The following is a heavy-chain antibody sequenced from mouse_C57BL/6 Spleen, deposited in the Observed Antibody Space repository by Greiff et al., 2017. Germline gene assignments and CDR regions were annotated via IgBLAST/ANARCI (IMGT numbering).Heavy chain of an antibody. J-gene: IGHJ2*01. CDR1: GYTFTSYW. V-gene: IGHV1-69*01. D-gene: IGHD4-1*01. CDR3: ARRNWEGYFDY. CDR2: IDPSDSST. Sequence: QVQLQQPGAELVMPGASVKLSCKASGYTFTSYWMHWVKQRPGQGLEWIGEIDPSDSSTNYNQKFKGKSTLTVDKSSSTAYMQLSSLTSEDSAVYYCARRNWEGYFDYWGQGTTLTVSS.